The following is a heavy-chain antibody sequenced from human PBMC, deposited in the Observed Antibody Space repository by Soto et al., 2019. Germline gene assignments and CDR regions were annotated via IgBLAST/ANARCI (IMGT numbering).Heavy chain of an antibody. J-gene: IGHJ5*02. CDR3: ARVGYCSGGSCYSPAWFDP. V-gene: IGHV6-1*01. Sequence: SQTLSLTCAISGDSVSSTSTAWSWIRQSPSRGLEWLGRTYYRSKWYNDYAVSVKSRITINPDTSKNQFSLQLNSVTPEDTAVYYCARVGYCSGGSCYSPAWFDPWGQGTLVTVSS. CDR2: TYYRSKWYN. CDR1: GDSVSSTSTA. D-gene: IGHD2-15*01.